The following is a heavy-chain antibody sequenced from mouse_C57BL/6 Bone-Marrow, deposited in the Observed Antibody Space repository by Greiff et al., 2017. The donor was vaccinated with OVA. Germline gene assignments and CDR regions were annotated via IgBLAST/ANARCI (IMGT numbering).Heavy chain of an antibody. V-gene: IGHV5-4*01. CDR3: ARDRRGFILDY. CDR2: ISDGGSYT. D-gene: IGHD1-1*01. J-gene: IGHJ2*01. Sequence: DVKLVESGGGLVKPGGSLKLSCAASGFTFSSYAMSWVRQTPEKRLEWVATISDGGSYTYYPDNVKGRFTISRDNAKNNLYLQMSHLKSEDTAMYYCARDRRGFILDYWGQGTTLTVSS. CDR1: GFTFSSYA.